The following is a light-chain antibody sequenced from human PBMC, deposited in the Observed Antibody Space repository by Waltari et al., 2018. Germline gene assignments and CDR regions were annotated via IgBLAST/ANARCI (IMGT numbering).Light chain of an antibody. V-gene: IGKV3-15*01. CDR1: QSVSTK. CDR3: QQYNDWPPLT. J-gene: IGKJ4*01. Sequence: EIVMTQSPGTLSVSPGDRVTLSRRASQSVSTKLAWYQKKPGQPPRLLIYEASRRATGIPTRFSGSGSGTEFTLTISSLQSEDFTVYLCQQYNDWPPLTFGGGTKVEIK. CDR2: EAS.